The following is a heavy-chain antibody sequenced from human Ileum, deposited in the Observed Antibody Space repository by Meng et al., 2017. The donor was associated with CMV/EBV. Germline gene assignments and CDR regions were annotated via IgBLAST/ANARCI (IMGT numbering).Heavy chain of an antibody. D-gene: IGHD1-26*01. J-gene: IGHJ4*02. V-gene: IGHV1-2*02. CDR2: INPYSGAT. CDR3: AIISGGAFDY. Sequence: QVQLVQSGAEVKKPGASVKVSCKASGYTFTGYFFFWVRQAPGQGLEWMGSINPYSGATNNAQKFQGRFTMTRDMSIHTAYMELSSLRSDDTAVYYCAIISGGAFDYWGQGTLVTVSS. CDR1: GYTFTGYF.